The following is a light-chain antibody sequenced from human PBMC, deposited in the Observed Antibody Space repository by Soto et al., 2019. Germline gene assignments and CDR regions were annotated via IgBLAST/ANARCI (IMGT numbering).Light chain of an antibody. CDR1: IGPVTSGHY. CDR3: LLSHSAVW. V-gene: IGLV7-46*01. J-gene: IGLJ2*01. Sequence: QAVVTQEPSLTVSPGGTVTLTCGSSIGPVTSGHYPYWFQQKPGQAPRPLIYDTNKKNSWTPARFSGSLLGGKAALTLSGALPEDEADYYCLLSHSAVWFGGGTKLTVL. CDR2: DTN.